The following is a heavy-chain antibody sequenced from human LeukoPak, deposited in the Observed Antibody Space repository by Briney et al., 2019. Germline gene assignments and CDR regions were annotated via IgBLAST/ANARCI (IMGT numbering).Heavy chain of an antibody. V-gene: IGHV4-59*01. CDR3: ARLNFDWLFSWFDP. J-gene: IGHJ5*02. D-gene: IGHD3-9*01. Sequence: SETLSLTCTVSGGSISSYYWSWIRQPPGKGLEWIGYIYYSGSTNYNPSLKSRVTISVDTSKNQFSLKLSSVTAADTAVYYCARLNFDWLFSWFDPWGQGTLVTVSS. CDR2: IYYSGST. CDR1: GGSISSYY.